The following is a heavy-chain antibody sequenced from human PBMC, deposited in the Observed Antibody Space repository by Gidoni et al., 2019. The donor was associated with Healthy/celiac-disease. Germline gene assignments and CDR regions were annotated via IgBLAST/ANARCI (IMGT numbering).Heavy chain of an antibody. CDR3: ALGPGAIGPDY. CDR1: GCTFISYA. CDR2: IIPIFGTA. Sequence: QVQLVQSGAEVKNPGSSVKVSCKASGCTFISYAISWARQAPGQGLEWMGGIIPIFGTAKYAQKFQGRVTITADESTSTAYMELSSLRSEDTAVYYCALGPGAIGPDYWGQGTLVTVSS. V-gene: IGHV1-69*01. D-gene: IGHD2-2*01. J-gene: IGHJ4*02.